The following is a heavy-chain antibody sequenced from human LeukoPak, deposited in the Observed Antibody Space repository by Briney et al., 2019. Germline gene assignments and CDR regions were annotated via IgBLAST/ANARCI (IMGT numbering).Heavy chain of an antibody. CDR3: ARTPLPTVTTGYYYYMDV. Sequence: ASVKVSCKASGYTFTGYYMHWVRQAPGQGLEWMGIINPSGGSTSYAQKFQGRVTMTRDTSTSTVYMELSSLRSEDTAVYYCARTPLPTVTTGYYYYMDVWGKGTTVTVSS. D-gene: IGHD4-17*01. CDR1: GYTFTGYY. J-gene: IGHJ6*03. CDR2: INPSGGST. V-gene: IGHV1-46*01.